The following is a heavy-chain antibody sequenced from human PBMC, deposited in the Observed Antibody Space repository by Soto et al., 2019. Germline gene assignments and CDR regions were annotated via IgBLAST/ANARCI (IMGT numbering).Heavy chain of an antibody. J-gene: IGHJ2*01. V-gene: IGHV3-23*01. CDR2: ISGSGGST. CDR1: GFTFSSYA. CDR3: AKIPSLIGAGYCTNGVCPGDWYFDL. Sequence: GESLKISCAASGFTFSSYAMSWVRQAPGKGLEWVSAISGSGGSTYYADSVKGRFTISRDNSKNTLYLQMNSLRAEDTAVYYCAKIPSLIGAGYCTNGVCPGDWYFDLWGRGTLVTVSS. D-gene: IGHD2-8*01.